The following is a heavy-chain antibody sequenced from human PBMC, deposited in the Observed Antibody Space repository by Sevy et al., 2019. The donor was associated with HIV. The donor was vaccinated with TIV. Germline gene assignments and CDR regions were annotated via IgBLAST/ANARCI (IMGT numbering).Heavy chain of an antibody. J-gene: IGHJ4*02. CDR3: ATSRSGYFDSSGYYIY. Sequence: GESLKISCKGSGYSFTSHWIGWVRHMPGKGLEWMGIIYPDDSDTRYGPSFQGQVTFSAAKSISTADLQWRSLKASDTAMYYCATSRSGYFDSSGYYIYWGQGTLVTVSS. CDR1: GYSFTSHW. CDR2: IYPDDSDT. D-gene: IGHD3-22*01. V-gene: IGHV5-51*01.